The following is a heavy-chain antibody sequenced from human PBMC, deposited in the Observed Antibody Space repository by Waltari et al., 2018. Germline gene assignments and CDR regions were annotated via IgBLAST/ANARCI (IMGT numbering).Heavy chain of an antibody. CDR2: IYTSGST. D-gene: IGHD3-3*01. V-gene: IGHV4-4*07. CDR1: GGSISSYY. Sequence: QVQLQESGPGLVKPSETLSLTCTVSGGSISSYYWSWLRQPAGKGLEWIGRIYTSGSTNYNPSLKSRVTMSVDTSKNQFSLKLSSVTAADTAVYYCARDSAGYDFWSGYRNWFDPWGQGTLVTVSS. J-gene: IGHJ5*02. CDR3: ARDSAGYDFWSGYRNWFDP.